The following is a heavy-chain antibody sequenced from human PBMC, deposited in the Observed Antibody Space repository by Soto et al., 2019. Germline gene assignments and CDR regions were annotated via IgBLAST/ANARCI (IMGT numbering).Heavy chain of an antibody. CDR1: GGSFSGYY. V-gene: IGHV4-34*01. D-gene: IGHD2-2*01. J-gene: IGHJ6*03. Sequence: SETLSLTCAVYGGSFSGYYWSWIRQPPGKGLEWIGEINHSGSTNYNPSLKSRVTISVDTSKNQFSLKLSSVTAADTAVYYCARGVAPPTSRRLYYYYYMDVWGKGTTVTVSS. CDR2: INHSGST. CDR3: ARGVAPPTSRRLYYYYYMDV.